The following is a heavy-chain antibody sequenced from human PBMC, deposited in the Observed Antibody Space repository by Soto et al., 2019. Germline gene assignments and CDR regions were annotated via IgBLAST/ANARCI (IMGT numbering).Heavy chain of an antibody. V-gene: IGHV4-30-4*01. CDR1: GGSISSGDFY. CDR2: IYYSGST. D-gene: IGHD4-4*01. Sequence: PSETLSLTCTVSGGSISSGDFYWSWLRQPPGKGLELIGNIYYSGSTYYNPSLRSRAIMSVDTSQNQFSLKLSSLTAADTAVYLCARADDFSARFDYWGQGALVTVSS. CDR3: ARADDFSARFDY. J-gene: IGHJ4*02.